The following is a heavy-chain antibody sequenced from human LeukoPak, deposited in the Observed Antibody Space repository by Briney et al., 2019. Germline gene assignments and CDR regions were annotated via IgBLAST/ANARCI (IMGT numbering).Heavy chain of an antibody. CDR1: GFTFSSYW. CDR3: ARDPYPPGYYYGMDV. V-gene: IGHV3-74*01. CDR2: INSDGSST. J-gene: IGHJ6*04. Sequence: GGSLRLSCAASGFTFSSYWMHWVRQAPGKGLVWVSRINSDGSSTSYADSVKGRFTISRDNAKNTLYLHMNSLRAEDTAVYYCARDPYPPGYYYGMDVWGKGTTVTVSS.